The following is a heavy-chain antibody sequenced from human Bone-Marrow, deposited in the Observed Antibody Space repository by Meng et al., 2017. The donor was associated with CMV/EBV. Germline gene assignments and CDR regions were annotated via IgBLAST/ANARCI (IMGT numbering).Heavy chain of an antibody. CDR1: DFGFSGHW. D-gene: IGHD1-26*01. V-gene: IGHV3-74*01. CDR3: TNTIVGATVY. CDR2: ISSDGSET. Sequence: GGSLRLSCATSDFGFSGHWMHWVRQPPGSGLVWVSRISSDGSETNYADSVKGRFTISRDNIKNTLYPQMNSLRVDDTAMYYCTNTIVGATVYWGQGTLVTVSS. J-gene: IGHJ4*02.